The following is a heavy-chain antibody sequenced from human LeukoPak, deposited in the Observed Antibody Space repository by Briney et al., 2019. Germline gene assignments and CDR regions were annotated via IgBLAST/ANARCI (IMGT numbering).Heavy chain of an antibody. CDR3: ARGGRLYDSSGYRAEGVLDY. V-gene: IGHV4-30-4*01. CDR2: IYYSGST. CDR1: GGSISSGDYY. Sequence: PSQTLSLTCTVSGGSISSGDYYWSWIRQPPGKDLEWIGYIYYSGSTYYNPSLKSRITISVDKSKNQFSLKLSSVTAADTAVYYCARGGRLYDSSGYRAEGVLDYWGQGTLVTVSS. D-gene: IGHD3-22*01. J-gene: IGHJ4*02.